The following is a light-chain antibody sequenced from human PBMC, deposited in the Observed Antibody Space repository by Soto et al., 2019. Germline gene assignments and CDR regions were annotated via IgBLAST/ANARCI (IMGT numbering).Light chain of an antibody. V-gene: IGKV1-5*03. CDR1: QSISSW. J-gene: IGKJ3*01. Sequence: DIQMTQSPSTLSASVGDRVIITCRASQSISSWLAWYQQKPGKAPKLLIYQASTLAFGVPPRFSGSGSGTEFTRTISSLQPDDFATYYCQLYNTYSVFGPGTKVDIK. CDR3: QLYNTYSV. CDR2: QAS.